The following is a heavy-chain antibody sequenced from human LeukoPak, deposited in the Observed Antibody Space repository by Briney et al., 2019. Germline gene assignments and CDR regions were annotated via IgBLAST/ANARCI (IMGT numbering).Heavy chain of an antibody. CDR1: GYIFTNYD. D-gene: IGHD2-8*01. Sequence: ASVKVSCKASGYIFTNYDINWVRQAPGQGLEWMGWVTPRSGNTGYGQKFQGRVTISRDTSIGTTYLELSSLRSEDTAVYYCARGETQCMDYWGQGTLVTVSS. CDR2: VTPRSGNT. J-gene: IGHJ4*02. V-gene: IGHV1-8*03. CDR3: ARGETQCMDY.